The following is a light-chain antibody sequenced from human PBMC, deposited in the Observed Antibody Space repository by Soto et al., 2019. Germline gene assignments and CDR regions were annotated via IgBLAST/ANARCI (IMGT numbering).Light chain of an antibody. Sequence: EIVLTQSPGTLSLSPGEGATLSCRASQSVSSSYIAWYQQRPGQTPSLLIYGASTRATGIPDRFSGSGSGTHFTLTISRLEPGDFAVYYCQHCGGTTFTFGQGTRLEMK. CDR3: QHCGGTTFT. CDR1: QSVSSSY. J-gene: IGKJ5*01. V-gene: IGKV3-20*01. CDR2: GAS.